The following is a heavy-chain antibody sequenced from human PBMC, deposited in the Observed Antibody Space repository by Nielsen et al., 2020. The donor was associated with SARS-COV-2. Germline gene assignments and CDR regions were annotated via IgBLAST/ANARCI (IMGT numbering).Heavy chain of an antibody. J-gene: IGHJ4*02. V-gene: IGHV4-31*03. CDR1: GGSISSGGYY. D-gene: IGHD2-2*01. CDR2: IYYSGST. Sequence: SETLSLTCTVSGGSISSGGYYWSWIRQHPGKGLEWIGYIYYSGSTYYNPSLKSRVTISVDMSKNQFSLKLSSVTAADTAVYYCAREVPAAHIFDYWGQGTLVTVSS. CDR3: AREVPAAHIFDY.